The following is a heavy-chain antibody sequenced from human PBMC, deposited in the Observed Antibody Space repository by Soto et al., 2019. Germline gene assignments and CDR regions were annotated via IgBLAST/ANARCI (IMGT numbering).Heavy chain of an antibody. CDR2: IVVGSGNT. D-gene: IGHD3-3*01. J-gene: IGHJ3*02. Sequence: GASVEVCCKDSGLTLNSSAGQWVRQAKGQRREGIGWIVVGSGNTNYAQKFQERVTITRDMSTSTAYMELSSLRSEDTAVYYCAAPEYYDFWSGYYMGAFDIWGQGTMVTVSS. V-gene: IGHV1-58*01. CDR1: GLTLNSSA. CDR3: AAPEYYDFWSGYYMGAFDI.